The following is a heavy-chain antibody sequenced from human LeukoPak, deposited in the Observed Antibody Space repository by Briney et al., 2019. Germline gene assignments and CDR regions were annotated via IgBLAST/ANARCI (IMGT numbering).Heavy chain of an antibody. CDR2: INPNSGGT. J-gene: IGHJ4*02. CDR1: GYTFTGYY. V-gene: IGHV1-2*02. D-gene: IGHD4-23*01. Sequence: ASVKVSCKASGYTFTGYYIHWVRQAPGQGLEWMGWINPNSGGTKYAQKFQGRVSVTRDTFISTVYMELSRLTYDDTAVYYCARDLATVATPYFDYWGQGALVTVSS. CDR3: ARDLATVATPYFDY.